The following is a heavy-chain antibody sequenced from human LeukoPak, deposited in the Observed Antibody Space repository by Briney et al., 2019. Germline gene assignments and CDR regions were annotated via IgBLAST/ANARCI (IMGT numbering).Heavy chain of an antibody. CDR3: AKDLFACSSTSCYSQSH. V-gene: IGHV3-53*01. CDR2: IYSGGST. Sequence: SGGSLRLSCAASGFTVSSNYMSWVRQAPGKGLEWVSVIYSGGSTYYADSVKGRFTISRDNSKHTLYLQMNSLRAEDTAVYYCAKDLFACSSTSCYSQSHWGQGTLVTVSS. D-gene: IGHD2-2*01. J-gene: IGHJ4*02. CDR1: GFTVSSNY.